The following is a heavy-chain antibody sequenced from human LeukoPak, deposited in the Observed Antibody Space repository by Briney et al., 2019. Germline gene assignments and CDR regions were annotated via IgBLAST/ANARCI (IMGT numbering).Heavy chain of an antibody. D-gene: IGHD6-13*01. CDR3: AKDPGAYSSSPPEYFQH. CDR2: ISYDGSNK. CDR1: GFTFSSYG. V-gene: IGHV3-30*18. J-gene: IGHJ1*01. Sequence: GGSLRLSCAASGFTFSSYGMHWVRQAPGKGLEWVAVISYDGSNKYYADSVKGRFTISRDNSKNTLYLQMNSLRAEDTAVYYCAKDPGAYSSSPPEYFQHWGQGTLVTVSS.